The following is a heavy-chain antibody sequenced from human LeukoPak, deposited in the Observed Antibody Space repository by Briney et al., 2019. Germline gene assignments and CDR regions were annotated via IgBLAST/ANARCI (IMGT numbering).Heavy chain of an antibody. V-gene: IGHV4-39*07. D-gene: IGHD6-13*01. CDR1: GGSISRSRDY. CDR2: IYYSGST. J-gene: IGHJ4*02. CDR3: ARTELVRCYFDY. Sequence: SETLSLTCTVSGGSISRSRDYWGWIRQPPGKGLEWIGSIYYSGSTNYNPSLKSRVTISVDTSKNQFSLKLSSVTAADTAVYYCARTELVRCYFDYWGQGTLVTVSS.